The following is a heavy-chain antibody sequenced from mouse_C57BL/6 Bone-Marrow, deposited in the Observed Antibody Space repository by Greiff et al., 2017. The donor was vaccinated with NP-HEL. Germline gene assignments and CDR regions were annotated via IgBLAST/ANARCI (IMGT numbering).Heavy chain of an antibody. D-gene: IGHD3-2*02. CDR1: GYAFSSSW. CDR2: IYPGDGDT. J-gene: IGHJ2*01. V-gene: IGHV1-82*01. CDR3: ARPAQATYYYFDY. Sequence: LQESGPELVKPGASVKISCKASGYAFSSSWMNWVKQRPGKGLEWIGRIYPGDGDTNYNGKFKGKATLTADKSSSTAYMQLNSLTSEDSAVYFCARPAQATYYYFDYWGQGTTLTVSS.